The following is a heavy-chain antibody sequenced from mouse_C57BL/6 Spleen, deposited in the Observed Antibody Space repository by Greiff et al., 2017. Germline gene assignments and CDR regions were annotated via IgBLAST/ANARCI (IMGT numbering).Heavy chain of an antibody. CDR1: GFSLTSYG. J-gene: IGHJ4*01. CDR2: IWSGGST. CDR3: ARNGIYYYGSSYVDAMDY. Sequence: QVQLQQSGPGLVQPSQSLSITCTVSGFSLTSYGVHWVRQSPGKGLEWLGVIWSGGSTAYNAAFISKLSISKDNSKCQVFFKMNSLQADDTAIYYCARNGIYYYGSSYVDAMDYWGQGTSVTVSA. V-gene: IGHV2-2*01. D-gene: IGHD1-1*01.